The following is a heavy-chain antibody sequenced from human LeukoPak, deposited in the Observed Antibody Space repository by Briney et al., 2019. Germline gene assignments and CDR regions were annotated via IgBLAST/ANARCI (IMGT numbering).Heavy chain of an antibody. D-gene: IGHD5-24*01. V-gene: IGHV3-9*01. CDR1: GFTFDDYA. Sequence: GRSLRLSRAASGFTFDDYAMHWVRQAPGKGLEWVSGISWNSGSIGYADSVKGRFTISRDNAKNSLYLQMNSLRAEDTALYYCAKDFEDVYYYGMDVGGQRTTVTVSS. CDR2: ISWNSGSI. CDR3: AKDFEDVYYYGMDV. J-gene: IGHJ6*02.